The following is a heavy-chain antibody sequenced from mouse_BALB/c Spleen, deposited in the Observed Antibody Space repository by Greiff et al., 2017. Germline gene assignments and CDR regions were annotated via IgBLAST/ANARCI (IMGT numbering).Heavy chain of an antibody. D-gene: IGHD1-1*01. CDR2: ISDGGSYT. J-gene: IGHJ4*01. Sequence: DVKLVESGGGLVKPGGSLKLSCAASGFTFSDYYMYWVRQTPEKRLEWVATISDGGSYTYYPDSVKGRFTISRDNAKNNLYLQMSSLKSEDTAMYYCARGGYYGSSYVNYYAMDYWGQGTSVTVSS. CDR1: GFTFSDYY. CDR3: ARGGYYGSSYVNYYAMDY. V-gene: IGHV5-4*02.